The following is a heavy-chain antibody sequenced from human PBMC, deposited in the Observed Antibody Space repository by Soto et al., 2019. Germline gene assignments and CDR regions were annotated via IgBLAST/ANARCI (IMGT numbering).Heavy chain of an antibody. J-gene: IGHJ4*02. CDR2: IRQDGSEK. Sequence: GGSLRLSCAASGFSFSTYWMSWVRQAPGKGLEWVTNIRQDGSEKHYVDSVTGRFTFSRDNAKNSLYLQMNSLRAEDTAVYYCARVTTSGFGDYAFDYWGQGTLVTVSS. CDR3: ARVTTSGFGDYAFDY. D-gene: IGHD5-12*01. CDR1: GFSFSTYW. V-gene: IGHV3-7*01.